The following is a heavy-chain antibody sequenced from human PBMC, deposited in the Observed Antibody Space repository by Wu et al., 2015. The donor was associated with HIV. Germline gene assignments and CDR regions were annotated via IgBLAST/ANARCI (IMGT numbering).Heavy chain of an antibody. V-gene: IGHV1-8*01. D-gene: IGHD4-23*01. CDR1: GYTFINYN. CDR3: SSEGGYGGTFDY. J-gene: IGHJ4*02. CDR2: MNPKSGST. Sequence: QVQLVQSEAEVKKPGASVKVSCKTSGYTFINYNINWVRQAPGQGLEWMGWMNPKSGSTGYAQQFQGRITLTRDTSINTAYMDLINLRSEDTAVYYCSSEGGYGGTFDYWGQGTLVTVSS.